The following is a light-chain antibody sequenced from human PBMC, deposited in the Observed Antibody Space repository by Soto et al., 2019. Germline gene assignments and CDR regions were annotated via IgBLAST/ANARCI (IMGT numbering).Light chain of an antibody. CDR1: QSVSSGY. CDR3: QQYRT. J-gene: IGKJ1*01. Sequence: EIVLTQSPGTLSLSPGERATLSCRASQSVSSGYLAWYQQEPGQAPRLLIYEASSRATGIPDRFSGSGSGTDFTLTISRLEPEDFAVYYCQQYRTFGQGTKVDIK. CDR2: EAS. V-gene: IGKV3-20*01.